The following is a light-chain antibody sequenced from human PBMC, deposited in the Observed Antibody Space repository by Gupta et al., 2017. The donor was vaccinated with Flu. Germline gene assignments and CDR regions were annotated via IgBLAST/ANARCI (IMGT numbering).Light chain of an antibody. Sequence: STLAAAVGDRGTITCRASQSISSWVAWYQQKPGKAPKLLIYKESSLERGVLSRCSGSGSGTEFTLIISSLQPDDIATYYCQEYNSFSRTFGQGTKLEIK. CDR2: KES. V-gene: IGKV1-5*03. J-gene: IGKJ2*01. CDR3: QEYNSFSRT. CDR1: QSISSW.